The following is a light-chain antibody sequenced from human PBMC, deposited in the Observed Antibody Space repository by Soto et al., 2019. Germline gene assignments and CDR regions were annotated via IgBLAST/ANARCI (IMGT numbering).Light chain of an antibody. Sequence: EIVLTQSPATLSLSLGERATLSCRASQSVGDYLAWYQQQPGQPPRLLISDASNRAAGIPARFSGSGSGTDFTLTISSLEPEDCAVYYCQQRGNLYTFGQGTKLEIK. CDR2: DAS. J-gene: IGKJ2*01. V-gene: IGKV3-11*01. CDR1: QSVGDY. CDR3: QQRGNLYT.